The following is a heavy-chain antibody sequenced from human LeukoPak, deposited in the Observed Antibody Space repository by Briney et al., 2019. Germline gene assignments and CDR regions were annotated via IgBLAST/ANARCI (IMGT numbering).Heavy chain of an antibody. CDR3: ARGYASAMVIDWFDP. D-gene: IGHD5-18*01. V-gene: IGHV1-2*02. Sequence: ASVKVSCKASGYTFTGYYMHWVRQAPGQGLEWMGWINPNSGGTNYAQKFQGRVTVTRDTSISTAYMELSRLRSDDTAVYYCARGYASAMVIDWFDPWGQGTLVTVSS. CDR1: GYTFTGYY. CDR2: INPNSGGT. J-gene: IGHJ5*02.